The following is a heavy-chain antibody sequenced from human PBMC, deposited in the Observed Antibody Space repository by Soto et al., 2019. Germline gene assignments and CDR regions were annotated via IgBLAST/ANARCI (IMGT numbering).Heavy chain of an antibody. J-gene: IGHJ4*02. D-gene: IGHD2-15*01. V-gene: IGHV3-23*01. CDR2: IKGGDGGA. CDR3: ATRYCSGTGCYFDY. CDR1: GFTFSSYV. Sequence: EVQLLESGGGVVQPGGSLRLSYAASGFTFSSYVMTWVRKAPGEGLEWVSTIKGGDGGAYLAGSVRGRFTISRDNSNNTLYLQMDNLRAEDTAVYYCATRYCSGTGCYFDYWGQGTLVAVSS.